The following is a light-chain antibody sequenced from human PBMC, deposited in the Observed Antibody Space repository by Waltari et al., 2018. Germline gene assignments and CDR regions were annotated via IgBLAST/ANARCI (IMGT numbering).Light chain of an antibody. CDR1: QSVSSSY. CDR2: GTS. J-gene: IGKJ5*01. CDR3: QQYGSLIT. Sequence: DIVLTQSPGTLSLSPGERATLSCRASQSVSSSYVAWYQQKPGQAPRLLMYGTSSRATGIPDRISGSGSGTDFTLTISRVEPEDFAVYYCQQYGSLITFGQGTRLEIK. V-gene: IGKV3-20*01.